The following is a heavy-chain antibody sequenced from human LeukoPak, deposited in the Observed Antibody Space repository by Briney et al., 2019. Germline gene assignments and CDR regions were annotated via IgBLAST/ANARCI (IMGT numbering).Heavy chain of an antibody. V-gene: IGHV4-59*01. CDR3: ARDGYGSGTSHDYYYYYYMDV. CDR2: IYYSGST. Sequence: SETLSLTCTVSGGPISSYYWSWIRQPPGKGLEWIGYIYYSGSTNYNPSLKSRVTISVDTSKNQFSLKLSSVTAADTAVYYCARDGYGSGTSHDYYYYYYMDVWGKGTTVTVSS. CDR1: GGPISSYY. J-gene: IGHJ6*03. D-gene: IGHD3-10*01.